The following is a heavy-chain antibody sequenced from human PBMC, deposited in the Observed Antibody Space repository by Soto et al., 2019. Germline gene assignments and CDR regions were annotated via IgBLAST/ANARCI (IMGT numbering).Heavy chain of an antibody. J-gene: IGHJ5*02. CDR2: IYHSGST. D-gene: IGHD2-2*01. Sequence: RLQNSASELLNPPKPRPSPGLSPGAPITIVGSSGAWIGQPPGKALEWIGYIYHSGSTYYNPSLKSRVTISVDRSKNQFSLKLSSVTAADTAVYYCARVPDRWGQGTLVTVSS. CDR3: ARVPDR. V-gene: IGHV4-30-2*01. CDR1: GAPITIVGSS.